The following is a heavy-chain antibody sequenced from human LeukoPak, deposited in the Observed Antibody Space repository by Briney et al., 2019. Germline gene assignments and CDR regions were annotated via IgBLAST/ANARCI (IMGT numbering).Heavy chain of an antibody. CDR3: ARGSSSWYDFDY. J-gene: IGHJ4*02. V-gene: IGHV1-2*02. CDR1: GYTFTGYY. CDR2: INPNSGGT. Sequence: ASVKVSCKASGYTFTGYYMHWVRQAPGQGLEWMGWINPNSGGTSSAQKFQGRVTMTRDTSISTAYMELTRLKSDDTAVYYCARGSSSWYDFDYWGQGTLVTVSS. D-gene: IGHD6-13*01.